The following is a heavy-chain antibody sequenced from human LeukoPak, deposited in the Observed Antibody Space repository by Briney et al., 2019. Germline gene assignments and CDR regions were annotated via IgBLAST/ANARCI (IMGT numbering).Heavy chain of an antibody. V-gene: IGHV4-34*01. CDR2: INHSGST. J-gene: IGHJ4*02. CDR1: GGSISSYY. D-gene: IGHD3-10*02. CDR3: ARCYYVTGFDY. Sequence: SETLSLTCTVSGGSISSYYWSWIRQPPGKGLEWIGEINHSGSTNYNPSLKSRVTISVDTSKNQFSLKLSSVTAADTAVYYCARCYYVTGFDYWGQGTLVTVSS.